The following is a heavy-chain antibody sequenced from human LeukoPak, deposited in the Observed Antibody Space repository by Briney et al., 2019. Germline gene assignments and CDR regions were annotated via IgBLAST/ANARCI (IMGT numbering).Heavy chain of an antibody. D-gene: IGHD2-2*01. CDR3: AKDLDTLVVPAAPGYDY. CDR2: ISGSGGST. V-gene: IGHV3-23*01. Sequence: GGSLRLSCAASGFTFSSYAMSRFRQAPGKGLEWVSAISGSGGSTYYADSVKGRFTISRDNSKNTLYLQMNSLRAEDTAVYYCAKDLDTLVVPAAPGYDYWGQGTLVTVSS. J-gene: IGHJ4*02. CDR1: GFTFSSYA.